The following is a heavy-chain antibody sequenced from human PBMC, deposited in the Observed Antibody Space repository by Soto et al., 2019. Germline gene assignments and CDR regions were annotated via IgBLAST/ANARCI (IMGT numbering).Heavy chain of an antibody. CDR2: IWYDGSNK. Sequence: GGSLRLSCAASGFTFSSYGMHWVRQAPGKGLEWVAVIWYDGSNKYYADSVKGRFTISRDNSKNTFYLQMNSLRAEDMAVYYCAKDGGYGSGSYYSDDWGQGTLVTVSS. V-gene: IGHV3-33*06. J-gene: IGHJ4*02. D-gene: IGHD3-10*01. CDR1: GFTFSSYG. CDR3: AKDGGYGSGSYYSDD.